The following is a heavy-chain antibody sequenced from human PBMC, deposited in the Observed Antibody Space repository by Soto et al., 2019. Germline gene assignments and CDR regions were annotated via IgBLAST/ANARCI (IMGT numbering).Heavy chain of an antibody. CDR3: ARGRLELNWFDP. D-gene: IGHD1-7*01. CDR2: IYHSGST. J-gene: IGHJ5*02. CDR1: GGSISSSNW. Sequence: QVQLQESGPGLVKPSGTLSLTCAVSGGSISSSNWWSWVREPPGKGLEWIGEIYHSGSTNYNPSLNSRVTISVDKSKNQFSLKLSAVTAADTAVYYCARGRLELNWFDPWGQGTLVTVSS. V-gene: IGHV4-4*02.